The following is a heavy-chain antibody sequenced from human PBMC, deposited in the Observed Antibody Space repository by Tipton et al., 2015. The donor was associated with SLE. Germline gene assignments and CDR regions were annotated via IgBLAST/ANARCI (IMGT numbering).Heavy chain of an antibody. Sequence: TLSLTCTVSGGSISSHYWSWIRQPPGKGLEWIGYIYYSGSTNYNPSLKSRVTISVDTSKNQFSLKLSSVTAADTAVYYCARVRADFDIWGQGTMVTVSS. CDR2: IYYSGST. V-gene: IGHV4-59*11. CDR3: ARVRADFDI. CDR1: GGSISSHY. J-gene: IGHJ3*02. D-gene: IGHD1-26*01.